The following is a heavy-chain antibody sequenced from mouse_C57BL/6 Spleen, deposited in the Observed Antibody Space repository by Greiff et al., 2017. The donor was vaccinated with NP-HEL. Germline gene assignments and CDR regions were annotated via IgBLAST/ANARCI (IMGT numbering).Heavy chain of an antibody. V-gene: IGHV1-64*01. CDR1: GYTFTSYW. CDR3: ARSPVVEEAWFAY. CDR2: IHPNSGST. D-gene: IGHD1-1*01. J-gene: IGHJ3*01. Sequence: QVQLQQSGAELVKPGASVKLSCKASGYTFTSYWMHWVKQRPGQGLEWIGMIHPNSGSTNYNEKFKSKATLTVDKSSSTAYMQLSSLTSEDSAVYYCARSPVVEEAWFAYWGQGTLVTVSA.